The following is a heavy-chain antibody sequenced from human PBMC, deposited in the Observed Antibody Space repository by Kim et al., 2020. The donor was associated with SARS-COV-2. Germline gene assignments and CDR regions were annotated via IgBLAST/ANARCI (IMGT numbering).Heavy chain of an antibody. CDR1: GFSFSDYY. CDR3: VRAPRN. V-gene: IGHV3-11*01. J-gene: IGHJ4*02. Sequence: GGSLRLSCAASGFSFSDYYMTWIRQAPGKGLERVAYINSDGSSINYEDSVNGRFTISKDNTKKSLSLPRNSLTPEDTAVYYCVRAPRNWGQGCPGTVSS. CDR2: INSDGSSI.